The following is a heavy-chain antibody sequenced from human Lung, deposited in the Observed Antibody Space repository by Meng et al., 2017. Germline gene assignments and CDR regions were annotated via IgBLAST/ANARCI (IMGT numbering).Heavy chain of an antibody. CDR2: VRSNTDGGTA. CDR1: GFYFNNAW. V-gene: IGHV3-15*01. Sequence: VHLLDARGDLGMLGGSFKSHCAVCGFYFNNAWMGWVRQAPGKGLEWVGRVRSNTDGGTAEYAAPVTGRFSISRDDSKSTLYLQMSGLRIDDTGVYYCTWDDKAVSDYWGQGTLVTVSS. J-gene: IGHJ4*02. D-gene: IGHD1-26*01. CDR3: TWDDKAVSDY.